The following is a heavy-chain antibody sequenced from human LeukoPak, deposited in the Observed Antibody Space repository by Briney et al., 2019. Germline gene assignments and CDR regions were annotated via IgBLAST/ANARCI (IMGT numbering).Heavy chain of an antibody. V-gene: IGHV3-7*03. Sequence: GGSLRLSCAASGFTFSSHWMSWVRQAPGEGLEWVANINQDENERYYLDSVKGRFTISRDNAKNSLYLQMNSLRAEGTAVFYCARYCGGNCDHPHDAFDIWGQGTMVTVSS. D-gene: IGHD2-21*01. CDR3: ARYCGGNCDHPHDAFDI. CDR2: INQDENER. J-gene: IGHJ3*02. CDR1: GFTFSSHW.